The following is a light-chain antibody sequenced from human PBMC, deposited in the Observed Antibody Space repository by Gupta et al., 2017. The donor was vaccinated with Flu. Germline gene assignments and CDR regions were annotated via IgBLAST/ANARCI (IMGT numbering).Light chain of an antibody. J-gene: IGKJ4*01. CDR2: DAS. V-gene: IGKV3-11*01. CDR1: QSVRTY. Sequence: SPATLSVSPGESATLSCRASQSVRTYLAWYQQKGGQAPRLLLYDASKRATGVPARFSGSGSGTDFTLNISSLEPEDFAVYYCQQRSNWFTFGGGTKVEI. CDR3: QQRSNWFT.